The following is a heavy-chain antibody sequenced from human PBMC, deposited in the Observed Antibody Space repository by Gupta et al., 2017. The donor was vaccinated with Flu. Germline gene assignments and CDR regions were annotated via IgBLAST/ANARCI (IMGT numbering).Heavy chain of an antibody. CDR2: INHSGST. Sequence: QVQLQQWGAGLLKPSETLSLTCAVYGGSFSGYYWSWIRQPPGKGLEWIGEINHSGSTNYNPSLKSRVTISVDTSKNQFSLKLSSVTAADTAVYYCARGRTGSSWPFDYWGQGTLVTVSS. J-gene: IGHJ4*02. D-gene: IGHD6-13*01. CDR3: ARGRTGSSWPFDY. V-gene: IGHV4-34*01. CDR1: GGSFSGYY.